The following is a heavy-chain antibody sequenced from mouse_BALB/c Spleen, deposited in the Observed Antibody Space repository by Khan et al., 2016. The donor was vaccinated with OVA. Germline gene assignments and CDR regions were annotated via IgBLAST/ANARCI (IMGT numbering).Heavy chain of an antibody. CDR3: TRSGYGTFAY. Sequence: QVQLQQSGTELVKPGASVRLSCKASGYTFTSYYMYWVKQRPGQGLEWIGEINPSDGDSNFNENFKSKATLTVDKSSTTAYMQLSSRTSEDSAVYYCTRSGYGTFAYWGQGTLVTVSA. CDR2: INPSDGDS. V-gene: IGHV1S81*02. D-gene: IGHD4-1*01. J-gene: IGHJ3*01. CDR1: GYTFTSYY.